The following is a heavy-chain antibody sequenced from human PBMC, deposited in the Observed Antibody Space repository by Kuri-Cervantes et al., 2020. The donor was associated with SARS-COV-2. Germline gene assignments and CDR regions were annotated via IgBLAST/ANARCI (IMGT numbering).Heavy chain of an antibody. D-gene: IGHD2-2*01. CDR3: ARVGCSSTSCYRAIDY. CDR1: GGTFSRYA. CDR2: IIPILATS. J-gene: IGHJ4*02. V-gene: IGHV1-69*13. Sequence: SVKVSCKASGGTFSRYALNWVRQAPGQGLEWMGGIIPILATSNYAQKFQGRVTITADESTSTAYMELSRLRSDDTAVYYCARVGCSSTSCYRAIDYWGQGTLVTVSS.